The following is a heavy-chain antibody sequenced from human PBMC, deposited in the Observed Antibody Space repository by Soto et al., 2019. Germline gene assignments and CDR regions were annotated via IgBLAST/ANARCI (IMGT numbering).Heavy chain of an antibody. CDR1: GFSFSNAW. CDR3: TTDLYYDHNLAPGPDY. V-gene: IGHV3-15*01. J-gene: IGHJ4*02. D-gene: IGHD3-22*01. CDR2: IRSKTDGGTT. Sequence: PGGSLRLTCAASGFSFSNAWMSWVRQAPGKGLEWVGRIRSKTDGGTTDYAAPVKGRFTISRDDSKTTLYLQMNSLKTEDTAVYYCTTDLYYDHNLAPGPDYWGQGTLVTVSS.